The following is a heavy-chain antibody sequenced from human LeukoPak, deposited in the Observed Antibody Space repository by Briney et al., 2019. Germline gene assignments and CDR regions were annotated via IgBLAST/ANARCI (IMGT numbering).Heavy chain of an antibody. CDR3: ARTNWGEYFDY. CDR2: ISYNGRNI. CDR1: GFTFSSYG. V-gene: IGHV3-30*19. Sequence: GGSLRLSCAASGFTFSSYGMHWVRQTPGKGLEWVAVISYNGRNIYYADSVKGRFTISRDNSKNTVYLQMNSLRPEDTAVYYCARTNWGEYFDYWGQGTLVTVSS. J-gene: IGHJ4*02. D-gene: IGHD7-27*01.